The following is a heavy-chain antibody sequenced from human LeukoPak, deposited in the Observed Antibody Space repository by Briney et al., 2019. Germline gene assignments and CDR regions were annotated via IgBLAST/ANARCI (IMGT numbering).Heavy chain of an antibody. D-gene: IGHD6-13*01. V-gene: IGHV1-2*02. Sequence: ASVTVSCKASGYTFTGYYMHWVRQAPGQGLEWMGWINPNSGGTNYAQKFQGRVTMTRDTSISTAYMELSRLRSDDTAVYYCARSEQQLVRGYGFDPWGQGTLVTVSS. CDR1: GYTFTGYY. J-gene: IGHJ5*02. CDR2: INPNSGGT. CDR3: ARSEQQLVRGYGFDP.